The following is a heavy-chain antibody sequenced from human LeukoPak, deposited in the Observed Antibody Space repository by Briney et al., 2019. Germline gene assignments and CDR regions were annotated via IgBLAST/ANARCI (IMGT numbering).Heavy chain of an antibody. CDR3: ASSGSTSYHAFDI. V-gene: IGHV3-30-3*01. D-gene: IGHD2-2*01. CDR1: GFTFSSYT. CDR2: ISYDGSNK. Sequence: QPGGSLRLSCAASGFTFSSYTMHWVRQAPGKGLEWVAVISYDGSNKYYADSVKGRFTISRDNSENTLYLQMNSLRAEDTAVYYCASSGSTSYHAFDIWGQGTMVTVSS. J-gene: IGHJ3*02.